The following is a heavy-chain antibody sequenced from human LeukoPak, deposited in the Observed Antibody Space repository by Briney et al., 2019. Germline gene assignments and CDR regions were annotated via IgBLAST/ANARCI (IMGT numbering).Heavy chain of an antibody. J-gene: IGHJ4*02. CDR1: GFTFSSYG. V-gene: IGHV3-30*18. CDR2: ISYDGSNK. CDR3: AKDLDSSWYYFDY. D-gene: IGHD6-13*01. Sequence: PGGSLRLSCAASGFTFSSYGMHWVRQAPGKGLEWVAVISYDGSNKYYADSVKGRFTISRDNSKNTLYLQMNSLRAEDTAVYYCAKDLDSSWYYFDYWGQGTLVTVSS.